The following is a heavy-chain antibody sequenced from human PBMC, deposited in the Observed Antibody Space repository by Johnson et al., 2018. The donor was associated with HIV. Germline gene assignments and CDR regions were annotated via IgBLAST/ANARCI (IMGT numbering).Heavy chain of an antibody. D-gene: IGHD2-21*01. V-gene: IGHV3-30*02. CDR3: VREIQSYGGDCSPGSAFDI. Sequence: QVQLVESGGGVVQPGGSLRLSCAASGFTFSSYGMHWVRQAPGKGLEWVAFIRYDGSNKYYADSVKGRFTIYRDNSKNTLYLQMNSLRAEDTAVYYCVREIQSYGGDCSPGSAFDIWGQGTMVTVSS. CDR1: GFTFSSYG. J-gene: IGHJ3*02. CDR2: IRYDGSNK.